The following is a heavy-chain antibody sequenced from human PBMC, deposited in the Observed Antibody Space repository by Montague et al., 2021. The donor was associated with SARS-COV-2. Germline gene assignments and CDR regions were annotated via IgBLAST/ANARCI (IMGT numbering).Heavy chain of an antibody. CDR3: ARGAPGY. Sequence: SETLSLTCAVYGGSFRDYHWTWIRQSPGGGLEWIGQINYGGSTKYNPSLRSRVTISIDTSMNQFSLKLTSVTAADTAVYYCARGAPGYWGQGTLVTVSS. CDR2: INYGGST. D-gene: IGHD1-1*01. J-gene: IGHJ4*02. CDR1: GGSFRDYH. V-gene: IGHV4-34*01.